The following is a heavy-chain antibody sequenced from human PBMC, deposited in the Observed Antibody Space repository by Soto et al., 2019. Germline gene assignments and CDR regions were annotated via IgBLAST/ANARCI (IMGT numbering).Heavy chain of an antibody. CDR2: IYYSGST. CDR1: GGSISSSSYY. CDR3: ASRESGSWGYNWFDP. D-gene: IGHD6-13*01. Sequence: SETLSLTCTVSGGSISSSSYYWGWIRQPPGKGLEWIGSIYYSGSTYYNPSLKSRVTISVDTSKNQFSLKLSSVTAADTAAYYCASRESGSWGYNWFDPWGQGTLVTVSS. J-gene: IGHJ5*02. V-gene: IGHV4-39*01.